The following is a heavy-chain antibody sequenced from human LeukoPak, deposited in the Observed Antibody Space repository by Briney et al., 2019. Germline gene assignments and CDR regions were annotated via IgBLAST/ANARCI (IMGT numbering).Heavy chain of an antibody. J-gene: IGHJ3*02. V-gene: IGHV1-69*01. Sequence: SVEVSCMASGGTFSSYAISWVRQAPGQGLEWMGGIIPIFGTANYAQKFQGRVTITADESTSTAYMELSSLRSEDTAVYYCAREYSSSWYGSRVPMNAFDIWGQGTMVTVSS. CDR3: AREYSSSWYGSRVPMNAFDI. CDR2: IIPIFGTA. D-gene: IGHD6-13*01. CDR1: GGTFSSYA.